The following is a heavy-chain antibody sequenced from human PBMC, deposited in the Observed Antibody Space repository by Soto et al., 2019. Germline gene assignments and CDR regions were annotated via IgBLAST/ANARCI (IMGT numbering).Heavy chain of an antibody. CDR3: ARHIRADYGEEGMDV. CDR2: IDPSDSYT. J-gene: IGHJ6*02. CDR1: GYNFTIYW. V-gene: IGHV5-10-1*01. Sequence: GESLKISCQGSGYNFTIYWISWVRQMPGKGLEWMGRIDPSDSYTTYSPSFQGHVSISVDKSITSAFLQWRSLEASDTALYYCARHIRADYGEEGMDVWGQGTTVTVSS. D-gene: IGHD4-17*01.